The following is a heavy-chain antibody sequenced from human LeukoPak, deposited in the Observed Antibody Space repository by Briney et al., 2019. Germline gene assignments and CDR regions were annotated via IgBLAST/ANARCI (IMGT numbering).Heavy chain of an antibody. V-gene: IGHV1-2*02. CDR3: ARDDGYSSGWYRTKLDY. CDR2: INPNSGGT. D-gene: IGHD6-19*01. Sequence: ASVKVSCKASGYTFTGYYMHWVRQAPGQGLGGMEWINPNSGGTNYAQKFQGRVTMTRDTSISTAYMELSRLRSDDTAVYYCARDDGYSSGWYRTKLDYWGQGTLVTVSS. J-gene: IGHJ4*02. CDR1: GYTFTGYY.